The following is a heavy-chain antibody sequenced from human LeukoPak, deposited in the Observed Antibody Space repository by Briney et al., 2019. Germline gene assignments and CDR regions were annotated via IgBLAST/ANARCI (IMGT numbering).Heavy chain of an antibody. J-gene: IGHJ4*02. CDR1: GFTFDDYA. CDR3: ATLLTGGGSYDY. D-gene: IGHD1-26*01. Sequence: GGSLRLSCAASGFTFDDYAMHWVRQAPGKGLEWVSLISWDGGSTYYADSVKGRFTISRDNSKNSLYLQMNSLRTEDTALYYCATLLTGGGSYDYWGQGTLVTVSS. V-gene: IGHV3-43*01. CDR2: ISWDGGST.